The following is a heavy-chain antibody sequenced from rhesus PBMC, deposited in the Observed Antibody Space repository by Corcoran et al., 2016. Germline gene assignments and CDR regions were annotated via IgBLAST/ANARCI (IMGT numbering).Heavy chain of an antibody. J-gene: IGHJ4*01. CDR2: IYGSGSST. Sequence: QLQLQESGPGLVKPSETLSVTCAVSGGSISSSYWSWIRPAPGKGLEWIGYIYGSGSSTTYNPSLKSRVTLSVDTSKNQLSLKLTSVTAADTAVYYCAREGYGSSQGLDYWGQGVLVTVSS. D-gene: IGHD4-29*01. V-gene: IGHV4-169*02. CDR1: GGSISSSY. CDR3: AREGYGSSQGLDY.